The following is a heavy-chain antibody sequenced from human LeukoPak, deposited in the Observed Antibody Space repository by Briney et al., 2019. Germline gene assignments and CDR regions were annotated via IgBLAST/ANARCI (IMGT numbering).Heavy chain of an antibody. J-gene: IGHJ4*02. Sequence: GGSLRLSCAPSLGFNLRNHPIQRVRQTQGKGLEWVAVISIVGSRQHYADFLGGRFPISRDNSKNTVSLQLSSLRTEDTAVYFCAREQGGSGWSGFDYWGQGTLVTVSS. V-gene: IGHV3-30*15. D-gene: IGHD6-19*01. CDR2: ISIVGSRQ. CDR1: LGFNLRNHP. CDR3: AREQGGSGWSGFDY.